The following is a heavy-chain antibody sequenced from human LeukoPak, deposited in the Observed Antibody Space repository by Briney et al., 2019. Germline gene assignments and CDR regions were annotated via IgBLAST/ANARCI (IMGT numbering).Heavy chain of an antibody. Sequence: PGGSLRLSCAASGFTFSSYAMSWVRRAPGKGLEWVSAISGSGGSTYYADSVKGRFTISRDNSKNTLYLQMNSLRAEDTAVYYCANNYDFWSGYMGDYWGQGTLVTVSS. V-gene: IGHV3-23*01. CDR1: GFTFSSYA. CDR2: ISGSGGST. CDR3: ANNYDFWSGYMGDY. J-gene: IGHJ4*02. D-gene: IGHD3-3*01.